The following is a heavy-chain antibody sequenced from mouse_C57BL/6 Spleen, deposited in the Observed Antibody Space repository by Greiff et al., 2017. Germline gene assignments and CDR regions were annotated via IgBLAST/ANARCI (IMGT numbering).Heavy chain of an antibody. J-gene: IGHJ4*01. CDR3: AKVLYYHYAMDY. Sequence: EVQLVESGGGLVKPGGSLKLSCAASGFTFSDYGMHWVRQAPEKGLEWVAYISSGSSTISYADTVKGRFTISRDNAKNTLFLQMTSLRSEDTAMYYCAKVLYYHYAMDYGGQGTSVTVSS. V-gene: IGHV5-17*01. D-gene: IGHD2-1*01. CDR2: ISSGSSTI. CDR1: GFTFSDYG.